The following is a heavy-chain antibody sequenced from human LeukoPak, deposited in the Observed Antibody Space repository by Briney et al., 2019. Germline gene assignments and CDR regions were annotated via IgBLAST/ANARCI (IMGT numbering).Heavy chain of an antibody. CDR2: ISYDGSNK. V-gene: IGHV3-30-3*01. D-gene: IGHD3-3*01. Sequence: GGSLRLSCAASGFTFSSYAMHWVRQAPGKGLEWVAVISYDGSNKYYADSVKGRFTISRDNSKNTLYLQMNSLRAEDTAVYYCARADFWSGYSPDYWGQGTLVTVSS. CDR1: GFTFSSYA. CDR3: ARADFWSGYSPDY. J-gene: IGHJ4*02.